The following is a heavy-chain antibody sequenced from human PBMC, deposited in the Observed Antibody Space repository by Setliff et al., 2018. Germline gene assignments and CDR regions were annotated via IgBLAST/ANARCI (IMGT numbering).Heavy chain of an antibody. J-gene: IGHJ3*02. CDR2: INHSGST. Sequence: PSETLSLTCAVYGGSFSGYYWSWIRQPPGKGLEWIGEINHSGSTNYNPSLKSRVTISVDTSKNQFSLKLSSVTAEDTAVYYCAKNTEWLGDSYDAFDSWGQGTMVTVSS. V-gene: IGHV4-34*01. CDR3: AKNTEWLGDSYDAFDS. CDR1: GGSFSGYY. D-gene: IGHD6-19*01.